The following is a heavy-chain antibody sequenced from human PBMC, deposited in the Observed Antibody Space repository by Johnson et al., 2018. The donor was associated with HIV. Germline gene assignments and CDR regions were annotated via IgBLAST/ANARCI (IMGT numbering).Heavy chain of an antibody. CDR1: GFTFNRYG. CDR3: AKSVVVVLVGNNDDAFDI. D-gene: IGHD2-21*01. V-gene: IGHV3-30*18. CDR2: ISHDESIE. Sequence: QMMLVESGGGVVQPGRSLRLSCAASGFTFNRYGMHWVRQAPGKGLEWVAFISHDESIEYYVDSVKGRFTISRDNPWNTLYLQMNNLTSEDTAVYYCAKSVVVVLVGNNDDAFDIWGQGTMVTVSS. J-gene: IGHJ3*02.